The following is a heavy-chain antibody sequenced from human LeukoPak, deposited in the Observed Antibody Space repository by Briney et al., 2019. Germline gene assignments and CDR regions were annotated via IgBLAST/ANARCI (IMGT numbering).Heavy chain of an antibody. CDR2: IYHSGNT. J-gene: IGHJ4*02. Sequence: SETLSLTCAVYGGSFNGYYWSWIRQPTGKGLEWIGYIYHSGNTYYNPSLKSRITISLDRPKNQFSLKLSSVTAADTAVYYCALGGGYFDYWGQGTLVTVSS. D-gene: IGHD2-15*01. CDR1: GGSFNGYY. V-gene: IGHV4-34*01. CDR3: ALGGGYFDY.